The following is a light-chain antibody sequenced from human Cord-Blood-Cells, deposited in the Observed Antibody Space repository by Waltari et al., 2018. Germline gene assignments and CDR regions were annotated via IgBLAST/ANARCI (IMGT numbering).Light chain of an antibody. V-gene: IGKV1-33*01. CDR1: QDISNY. J-gene: IGKJ2*03. Sequence: DIQMTQSPSSLSASVVDSVTITCQASQDISNYLIWYQQKPGKAPKPLIYDASNLETGVPSRFSGSGSGTDFTFTISSLQPEDIATYYCQQYDNLPYSFGQGTKLEIK. CDR3: QQYDNLPYS. CDR2: DAS.